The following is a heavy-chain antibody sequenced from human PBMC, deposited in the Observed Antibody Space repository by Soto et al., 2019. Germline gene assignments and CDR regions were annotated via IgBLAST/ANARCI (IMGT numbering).Heavy chain of an antibody. CDR1: GFSLNTSGVG. CDR2: IYWDNDK. D-gene: IGHD4-17*01. Sequence: QITLKESGPTLVKPTQTLTLTCTFSGFSLNTSGVGVGWIRQPPGKALEWLALIYWDNDKPYSQSLKSRLTITKDTSKNPVLLTITTIDPVDTGTYYCAHRPYGDYPIDYWGQGTLVTVSS. CDR3: AHRPYGDYPIDY. J-gene: IGHJ4*02. V-gene: IGHV2-5*02.